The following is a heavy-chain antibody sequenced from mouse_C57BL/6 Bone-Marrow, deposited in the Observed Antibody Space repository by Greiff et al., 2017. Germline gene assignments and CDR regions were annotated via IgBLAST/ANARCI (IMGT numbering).Heavy chain of an antibody. CDR1: GYTFTSYW. CDR2: IDPSDSYT. J-gene: IGHJ1*03. D-gene: IGHD1-1*01. CDR3: ARLLRGWYFDV. V-gene: IGHV1-59*01. Sequence: QVQLQQPGAELVRPGTSVKLSCKASGYTFTSYWMHWVKQRPGQGLEWIGVIDPSDSYTNYNQKFKGKATLTVDTSSSTAYMQLSSLTSEDSAVYYCARLLRGWYFDVWGTGTTVTVSS.